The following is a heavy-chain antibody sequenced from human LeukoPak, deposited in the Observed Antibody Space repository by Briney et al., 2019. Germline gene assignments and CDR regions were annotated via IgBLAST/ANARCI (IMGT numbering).Heavy chain of an antibody. V-gene: IGHV3-7*01. D-gene: IGHD6-6*01. Sequence: PGGSLRLSCAASGFTFSSYWMSWVRQAPGKGLEWVADIKQDGSKKYYADSVKGRFTISRDNAKNSLYLQMNSLRAEDTAVYYCARDSSSYYYYYYMDVWGKGTTVSVSS. CDR3: ARDSSSYYYYYYMDV. J-gene: IGHJ6*03. CDR1: GFTFSSYW. CDR2: IKQDGSKK.